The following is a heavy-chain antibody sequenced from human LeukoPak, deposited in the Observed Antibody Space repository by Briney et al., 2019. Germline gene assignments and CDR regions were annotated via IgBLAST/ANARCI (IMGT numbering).Heavy chain of an antibody. CDR2: INHSGST. J-gene: IGHJ4*02. CDR3: ARGLEAFGAPSDY. D-gene: IGHD3-10*01. V-gene: IGHV4-34*01. Sequence: SETLSLTCAVYGGSISGYYWSWIRQPPGKGLEWIGEINHSGSTNYNPSLKSRVTISVDTSKNQFSLKLSSVTAADTAVYYCARGLEAFGAPSDYWGQGTLVTVSS. CDR1: GGSISGYY.